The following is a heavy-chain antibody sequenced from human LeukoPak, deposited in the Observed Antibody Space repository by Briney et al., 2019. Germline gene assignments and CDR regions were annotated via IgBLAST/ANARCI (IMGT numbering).Heavy chain of an antibody. V-gene: IGHV4-39*01. CDR3: ASHYRDTSGGFDY. Sequence: SETLSLTCTVSGGSISSSSYYWGWVRQPPGRGLEWIGSSYYSGSTYYNPSLKSRVTISEDTSKNQFSLKPSSVTAADTAIYYCASHYRDTSGGFDYWGQGTLVTVSS. CDR1: GGSISSSSYY. CDR2: SYYSGST. J-gene: IGHJ4*02. D-gene: IGHD3-16*02.